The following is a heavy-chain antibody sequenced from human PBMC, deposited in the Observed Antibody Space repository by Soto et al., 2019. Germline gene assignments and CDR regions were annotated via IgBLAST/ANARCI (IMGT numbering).Heavy chain of an antibody. CDR1: GYIFTGYY. V-gene: IGHV1-2*02. D-gene: IGHD1-1*01. Sequence: QVQVVQSGAEVKKPGASVKVSCKASGYIFTGYYIHWVRQAPGQRLEWMGWINANSGATKYAEQFQARLTMTRDTSISTAYMELSRLTTDYPDVYYCARAGLTTLELAPTFWGRGTLVTVSS. J-gene: IGHJ4*02. CDR2: INANSGAT. CDR3: ARAGLTTLELAPTF.